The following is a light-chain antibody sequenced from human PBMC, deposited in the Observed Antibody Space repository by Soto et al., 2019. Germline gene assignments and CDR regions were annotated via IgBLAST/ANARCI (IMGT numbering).Light chain of an antibody. Sequence: DIQMTQSPSTLSASVGDRVTITCRASQSISDSLAWYQQKPGKAPDLLIYAASSLQSGVPSRFSGSGSGTDFTLTISSLQPEDFATYYCQQANSFPLTFGGGTKVDIK. J-gene: IGKJ4*01. CDR3: QQANSFPLT. CDR1: QSISDS. CDR2: AAS. V-gene: IGKV1-12*01.